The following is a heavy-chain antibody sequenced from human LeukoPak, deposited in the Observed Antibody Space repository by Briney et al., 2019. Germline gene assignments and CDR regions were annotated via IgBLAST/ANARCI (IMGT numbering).Heavy chain of an antibody. D-gene: IGHD2-2*01. CDR1: GGSISSYY. V-gene: IGHV4-59*04. Sequence: PSETLSLTCTVSGGSISSYYWSWIRQPPGKGLEWIGYIYYSGSTYYNPSLKSRVTMSVDTSKSQFSLKLSSVTAADTAVYYCARQELYRDYWGQGTLVTVSS. CDR3: ARQELYRDY. CDR2: IYYSGST. J-gene: IGHJ4*02.